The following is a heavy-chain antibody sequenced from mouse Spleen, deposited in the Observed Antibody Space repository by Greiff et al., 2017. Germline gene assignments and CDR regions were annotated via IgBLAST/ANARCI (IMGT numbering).Heavy chain of an antibody. CDR1: GFTFSDYG. CDR2: ISSGSSTI. J-gene: IGHJ1*01. CDR3: ATGVDWYFDV. Sequence: EVKLVESGGGLVKPGGSLKLSCAASGFTFSDYGMHWVRQAPEKGLEWVAYISSGSSTIYYADTVKGRFTISRDNAKNTLFLQMTSLRSEDTAMYYCATGVDWYFDVWGAGTTVTVSS. V-gene: IGHV5-17*01. D-gene: IGHD4-1*01.